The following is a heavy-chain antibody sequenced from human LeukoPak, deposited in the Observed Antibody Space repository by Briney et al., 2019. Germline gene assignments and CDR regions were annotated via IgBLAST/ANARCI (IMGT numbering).Heavy chain of an antibody. D-gene: IGHD3-22*01. V-gene: IGHV4-34*01. J-gene: IGHJ4*02. CDR3: ARLSYYDSSGPESLDY. CDR1: GFTFSSYT. CDR2: INHSGST. Sequence: GSLRLSCAASGFTFSSYTMNWVRQAPGKGLEWIGEINHSGSTNYNPSLKSRVTISVDTSKNQFSLKLSSVTAADTAVYYCARLSYYDSSGPESLDYWGQGTLVTVSS.